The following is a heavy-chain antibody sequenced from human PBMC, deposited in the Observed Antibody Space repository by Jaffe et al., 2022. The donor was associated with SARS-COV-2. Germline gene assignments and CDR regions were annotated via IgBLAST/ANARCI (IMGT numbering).Heavy chain of an antibody. CDR2: INHSGST. J-gene: IGHJ4*02. CDR1: GGSFSGYY. Sequence: QVQLQQWGAGLLKPSETLSLTCAVYGGSFSGYYWSWIRQPPGKGLEWIGEINHSGSTNYNPSLKSRVTISVDTSKNQFSLKLSSVTAADTAVYYCARGSGGDGYNSPLYYWGQGTLVTVSS. CDR3: ARGSGGDGYNSPLYY. D-gene: IGHD5-12*01. V-gene: IGHV4-34*01.